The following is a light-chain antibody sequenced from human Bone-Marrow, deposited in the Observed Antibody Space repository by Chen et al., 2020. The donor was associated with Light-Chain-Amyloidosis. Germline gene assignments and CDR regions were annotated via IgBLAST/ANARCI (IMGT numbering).Light chain of an antibody. J-gene: IGLJ1*01. CDR3: SSYTITNTLV. Sequence: QSALTQPASVSGSPGQSITISCTGTSSDVGGDNHVSWYQQHPDKAPKLMIYEVTNRPSWVPDRFSASKSDNTASLTISGLQTEDEADYFCSSYTITNTLVFGSGTTVTVL. V-gene: IGLV2-14*01. CDR2: EVT. CDR1: SSDVGGDNH.